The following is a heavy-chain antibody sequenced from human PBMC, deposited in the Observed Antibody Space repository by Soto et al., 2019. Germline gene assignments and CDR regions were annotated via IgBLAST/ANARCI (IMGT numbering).Heavy chain of an antibody. J-gene: IGHJ4*02. Sequence: PSETLSLTCTVSGGSGSSGSYYWSWIRQPPGTVLEWIGYIYYSGSTNYNPSLKSRVTISVDTSKNHFSLKLSSVTAADTAVYYCARAPAAAAYFDYWGQGTLVTVSS. CDR1: GGSGSSGSYY. CDR2: IYYSGST. V-gene: IGHV4-61*03. D-gene: IGHD6-13*01. CDR3: ARAPAAAAYFDY.